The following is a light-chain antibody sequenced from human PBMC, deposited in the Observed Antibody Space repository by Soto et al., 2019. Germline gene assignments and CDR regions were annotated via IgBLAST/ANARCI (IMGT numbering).Light chain of an antibody. CDR1: QSISNY. V-gene: IGKV1-39*01. CDR3: QQSYSTPYT. J-gene: IGKJ2*01. Sequence: DIQMTQSPSSLSASVGDRVTITCRASQSISNYLNWYQQKPGKAPKLLIYAASSLQSGVPSRFSGSGSGTNFTLTISSLLPEDFATYYCQQSYSTPYTFGHGTKLEIK. CDR2: AAS.